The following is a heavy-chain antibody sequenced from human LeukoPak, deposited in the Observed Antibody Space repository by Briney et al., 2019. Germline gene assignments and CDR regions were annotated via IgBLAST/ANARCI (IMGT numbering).Heavy chain of an antibody. CDR1: GFTFSSYA. D-gene: IGHD2-15*01. V-gene: IGHV3-30-3*01. CDR3: ARGPDIVVVVAATHEPHYYYGMDV. Sequence: GGSLRLSCAASGFTFSSYAMHWVRQAPGKGLEWVAVISYDGSNKYYADSVKGRFTISRDNSKNTLYLQMNSLRAEDMAVYYCARGPDIVVVVAATHEPHYYYGMDVWGQGTTVTVSS. CDR2: ISYDGSNK. J-gene: IGHJ6*02.